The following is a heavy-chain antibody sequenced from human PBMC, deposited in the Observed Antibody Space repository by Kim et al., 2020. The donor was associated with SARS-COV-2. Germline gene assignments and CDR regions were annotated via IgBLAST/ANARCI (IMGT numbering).Heavy chain of an antibody. CDR2: ISYDGSNK. CDR1: GFTFSSYG. Sequence: GGSLRLSCAASGFTFSSYGMHWVRQAPGKGLEWVAVISYDGSNKYYADSVKGRFTISRDNSKNTLYLQMNSLRAEDTAVYYCARTDSSGYFFPSENWFDPWGQGTLVTVSS. D-gene: IGHD3-22*01. V-gene: IGHV3-33*05. J-gene: IGHJ5*02. CDR3: ARTDSSGYFFPSENWFDP.